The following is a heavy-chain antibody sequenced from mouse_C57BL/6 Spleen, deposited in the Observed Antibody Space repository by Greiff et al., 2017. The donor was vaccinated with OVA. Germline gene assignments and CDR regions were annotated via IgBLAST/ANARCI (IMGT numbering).Heavy chain of an antibody. CDR1: GFTFSSYA. CDR2: ISDGGSYT. CDR3: ARDYYGSNY. Sequence: DVLLVESGGGLVKPGGSLKLSCAASGFTFSSYAMSWVRQTPEKRLEWVATISDGGSYTYYPDNVKGRFTISRDNATNNLYLQMSHLKSEDTAMYYCARDYYGSNYWGQGTTLTVSS. J-gene: IGHJ2*01. V-gene: IGHV5-4*01. D-gene: IGHD1-1*01.